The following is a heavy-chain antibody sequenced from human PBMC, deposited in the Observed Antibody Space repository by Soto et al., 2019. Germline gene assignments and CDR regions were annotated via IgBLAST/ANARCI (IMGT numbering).Heavy chain of an antibody. J-gene: IGHJ4*02. Sequence: QIQLVQSGAEVKKPGASVKVSCKASGYTFTSYGISWVRQAPGQGLEWMGWISAYNGNTNYAQKLQGRVTMTTDTSTSTAYMELRSLRSDDTAVYYSATSLMYYDFWSGYYTEPFDYWGQGTLVTVSS. CDR3: ATSLMYYDFWSGYYTEPFDY. D-gene: IGHD3-3*01. CDR1: GYTFTSYG. V-gene: IGHV1-18*01. CDR2: ISAYNGNT.